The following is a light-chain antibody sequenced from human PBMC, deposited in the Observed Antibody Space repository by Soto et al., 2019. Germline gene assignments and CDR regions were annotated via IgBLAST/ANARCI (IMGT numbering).Light chain of an antibody. CDR1: HSVSSN. CDR2: GAS. CDR3: QHYNNWPLT. Sequence: EIVMTQSPATLSVSPGERATLSCRASHSVSSNLAWYQQKPGQAPRPLIYGASTRATGIPARFSGSGSGTEFTLTISSLQSEDFAVYYCQHYNNWPLTFGGGTKVEIK. V-gene: IGKV3-15*01. J-gene: IGKJ4*01.